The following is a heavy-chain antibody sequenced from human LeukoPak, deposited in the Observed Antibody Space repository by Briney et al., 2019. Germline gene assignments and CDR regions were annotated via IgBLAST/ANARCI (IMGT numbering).Heavy chain of an antibody. CDR1: GYTFTSYG. CDR3: ARVRYYYDRSSLNPYYYYYYMDV. CDR2: ISAYNGNT. D-gene: IGHD3-22*01. V-gene: IGHV1-18*01. Sequence: GASVKVSCKASGYTFTSYGISWVRQAPGQGLEWMGWISAYNGNTNYAQKLQGRVTMTTDTSTTTAYMELRSLRSDDTAVYYCARVRYYYDRSSLNPYYYYYYMDVWGKGTTVTISS. J-gene: IGHJ6*03.